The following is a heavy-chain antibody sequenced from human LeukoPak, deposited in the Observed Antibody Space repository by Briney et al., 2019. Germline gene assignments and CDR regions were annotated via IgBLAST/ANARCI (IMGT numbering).Heavy chain of an antibody. CDR1: GFTFSNYW. J-gene: IGHJ4*02. CDR2: MNQDGSER. CDR3: ARGLEWLDY. D-gene: IGHD3-3*01. V-gene: IGHV3-7*05. Sequence: GGSLRLSCAPSGFTFSNYWMTWVRQAPGKGLEWVANMNQDGSERYYADSVKGPFTISRDNAKKSLYLQMNSLRAEDTALYYCARGLEWLDYWGQGTLVTVSS.